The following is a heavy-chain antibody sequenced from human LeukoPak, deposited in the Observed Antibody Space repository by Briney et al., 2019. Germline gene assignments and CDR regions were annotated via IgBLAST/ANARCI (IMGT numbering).Heavy chain of an antibody. D-gene: IGHD3-22*01. Sequence: GGSLRLSCAVSGITLSNYGMNWVRQAPGKGLEWVAGISDSGGRTNYADSVKGRFAISRDNPRNTLYLQMNSLRAEDTAVYFCAKRGVVIRVILVGFHKEAYYFDSWGQGALVTVSS. CDR3: AKRGVVIRVILVGFHKEAYYFDS. CDR2: ISDSGGRT. J-gene: IGHJ4*02. CDR1: GITLSNYG. V-gene: IGHV3-23*01.